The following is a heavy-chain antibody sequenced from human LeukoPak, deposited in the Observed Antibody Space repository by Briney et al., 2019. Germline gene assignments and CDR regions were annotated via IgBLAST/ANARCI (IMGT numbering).Heavy chain of an antibody. V-gene: IGHV1-69*13. CDR2: IIPIFGTA. J-gene: IGHJ4*02. D-gene: IGHD2-2*01. CDR1: GGTFSSYA. CDR3: ARSHNQIWVPAATGYFDY. Sequence: ASVEVSCKASGGTFSSYAISWVRQAPGQGLEWMGGIIPIFGTANYAQKFQGRVTITADESTSTAYMELSSLRSEDTAVYYCARSHNQIWVPAATGYFDYWGQGTLVTVSS.